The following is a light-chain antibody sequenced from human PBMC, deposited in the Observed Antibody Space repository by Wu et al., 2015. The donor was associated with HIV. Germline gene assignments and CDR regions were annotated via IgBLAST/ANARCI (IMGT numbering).Light chain of an antibody. CDR1: QRVSNNY. Sequence: EIVLTQSPDTLSLSLGERATLSCGASQRVSNNYLVWYQHRPGQPPRLLIYGAYTRAAGIPDRFSGSGSGTDFTLTISRLEPEDFAVYYCQQFESSTYSFGQGTKLEI. J-gene: IGKJ2*03. V-gene: IGKV3-20*01. CDR3: QQFESSTYS. CDR2: GAY.